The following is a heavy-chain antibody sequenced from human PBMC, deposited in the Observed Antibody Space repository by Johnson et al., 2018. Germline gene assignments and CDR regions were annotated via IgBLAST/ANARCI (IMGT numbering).Heavy chain of an antibody. CDR1: GGSMYTYY. CDR2: VYDTGNT. CDR3: TREGEYGDSDH. D-gene: IGHD4-17*01. J-gene: IGHJ4*02. Sequence: QVQLQESGPGLVKPSETLSLTCTVSGGSMYTYYWSWIRQPPGKGLEWIGYVYDTGNTNYHPSLKSRVTISIDTSKNQFSLKLSSVTAADTAVYYCTREGEYGDSDHWGQGTLVTVSS. V-gene: IGHV4-59*01.